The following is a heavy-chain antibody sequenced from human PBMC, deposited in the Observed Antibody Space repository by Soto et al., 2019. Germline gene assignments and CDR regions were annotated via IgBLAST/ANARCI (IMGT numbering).Heavy chain of an antibody. V-gene: IGHV3-53*02. D-gene: IGHD7-27*01. Sequence: EVQLVETGGGLIQPGGSLRLSCVVSGFTFSDNRMTWVRQAPGQGLEWVSDLYFYGSANYAASVRGRFTTSKDDYKNTLYLQMNDQRAEYSGVYYCAIVGTSEAAFDYWGQGTLVTVSS. CDR2: LYFYGSA. J-gene: IGHJ4*02. CDR1: GFTFSDNR. CDR3: AIVGTSEAAFDY.